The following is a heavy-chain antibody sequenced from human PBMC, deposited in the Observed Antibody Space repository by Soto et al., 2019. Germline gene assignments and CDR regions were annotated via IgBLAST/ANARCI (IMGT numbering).Heavy chain of an antibody. CDR3: ASRVDYASSGSYFDY. D-gene: IGHD3-22*01. V-gene: IGHV4-31*03. CDR1: GGSIRSGGYY. CDR2: IYYSGST. Sequence: QVQLQESGPGLVKPSQTLSLTCTVSGGSIRSGGYYWSWIRQPQGKGLAWIGYIYYSGSTYYNPSLKSRVTTSVDTSKNQLALKLSSVTATDTAVYYCASRVDYASSGSYFDYWGQGTLVTVSS. J-gene: IGHJ4*02.